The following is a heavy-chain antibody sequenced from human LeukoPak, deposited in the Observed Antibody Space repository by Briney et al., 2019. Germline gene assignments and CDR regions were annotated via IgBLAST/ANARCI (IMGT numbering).Heavy chain of an antibody. CDR3: ARQLQPYYYMDV. V-gene: IGHV4-4*09. J-gene: IGHJ6*03. D-gene: IGHD1-1*01. CDR2: IYTSGST. CDR1: GGSTSSYY. Sequence: PSETLSLTCTVSGGSTSSYYWSWIRQPPGKGLEWIGYIYTSGSTNYNPSLKSRVTISVDTSKNQFSLKLSSVTAADTAVYYCARQLQPYYYMDVWGKGTTVTVSS.